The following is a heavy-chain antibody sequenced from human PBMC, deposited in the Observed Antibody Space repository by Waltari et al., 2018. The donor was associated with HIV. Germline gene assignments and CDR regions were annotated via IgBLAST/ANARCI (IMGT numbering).Heavy chain of an antibody. CDR3: ARLGYCSSARCLSGYYYSYGMGV. CDR2: IYPVDSDT. D-gene: IGHD2-2*01. Sequence: ELQLVQSGAAVKKPGQSLTMDCNGSGDNFTTYWIGWVRQRPGKGLEWTEIIYPVDSDTRYSPSFRGQVTISADKSMSTAYLQWSSLQASDTAIYYCARLGYCSSARCLSGYYYSYGMGVWGQGTTVTVSS. CDR1: GDNFTTYW. J-gene: IGHJ6*02. V-gene: IGHV5-51*01.